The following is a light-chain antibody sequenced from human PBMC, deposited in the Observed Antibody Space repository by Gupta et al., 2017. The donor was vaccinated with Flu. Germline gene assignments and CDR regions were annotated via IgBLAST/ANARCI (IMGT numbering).Light chain of an antibody. CDR1: QSISNW. Sequence: DIQMTQSPSSLSASVGDRVTITCRASQSISNWLAWYQQRPGKAPKVFIYKASSVESGVPSRFSGSGSGTEFTLTISSLQPDDFATYYCQHEYSYAYTFGQGTKMEFK. CDR3: QHEYSYAYT. CDR2: KAS. V-gene: IGKV1-5*03. J-gene: IGKJ2*01.